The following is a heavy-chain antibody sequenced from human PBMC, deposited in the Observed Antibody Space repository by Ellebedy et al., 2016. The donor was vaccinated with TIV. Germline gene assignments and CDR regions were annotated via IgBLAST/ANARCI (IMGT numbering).Heavy chain of an antibody. CDR1: GYIFTTFA. CDR3: ARRLKGELHNAFDI. D-gene: IGHD1-7*01. J-gene: IGHJ3*02. V-gene: IGHV1-3*01. Sequence: AASVKVSCKASGYIFTTFAMHWVRQAPGQRLEWMGWINPDNGDTKYLQEFQGRVTLSGDTSASTVYMELNNLRPEDTAVYYCARRLKGELHNAFDIWGQGTMVIASS. CDR2: INPDNGDT.